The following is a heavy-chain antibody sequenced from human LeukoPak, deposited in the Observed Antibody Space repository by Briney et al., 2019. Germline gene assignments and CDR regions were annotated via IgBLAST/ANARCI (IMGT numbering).Heavy chain of an antibody. CDR2: IYYSGST. CDR3: ARPLGYGDYDYWYFDL. Sequence: SETLSLTCTVSGGSISSSSYYWRWIRQPPGKRLEWFGYIYYSGSTNYNPSLKSRVTISVDPSKNHFSLKLSSVTAADTAVYYCARPLGYGDYDYWYFDLWGRGTLVTVSS. D-gene: IGHD4-17*01. CDR1: GGSISSSSYY. V-gene: IGHV4-61*05. J-gene: IGHJ2*01.